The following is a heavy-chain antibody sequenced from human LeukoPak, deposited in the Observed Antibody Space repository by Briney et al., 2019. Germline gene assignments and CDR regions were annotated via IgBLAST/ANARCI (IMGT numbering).Heavy chain of an antibody. Sequence: KSSETLSLTCDVSGGSISSSNWWSWLRQSPGKGLEWIGEVYHTGAPNYNPSLKSRVTISVDTSKNQFSLKLSSVTAADTAVYYCSTGYSSSGMGYWGQGTLVTVSS. J-gene: IGHJ4*02. CDR1: GGSISSSNW. CDR2: VYHTGAP. V-gene: IGHV4/OR15-8*01. D-gene: IGHD6-13*01. CDR3: STGYSSSGMGY.